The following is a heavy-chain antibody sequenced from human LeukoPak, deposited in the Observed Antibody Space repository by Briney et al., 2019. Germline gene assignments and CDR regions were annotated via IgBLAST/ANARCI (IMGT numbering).Heavy chain of an antibody. Sequence: GESLKISCQASGYSFTSSWIGWARQMPGKGLEWMAVINPGDSDTRYSPSFQGQVTISADKSISTVYLQWGSLKASATAMYYCARQPGAGWFDRWGQGTLVTVSS. D-gene: IGHD3-10*01. V-gene: IGHV5-51*01. J-gene: IGHJ5*02. CDR1: GYSFTSSW. CDR2: INPGDSDT. CDR3: ARQPGAGWFDR.